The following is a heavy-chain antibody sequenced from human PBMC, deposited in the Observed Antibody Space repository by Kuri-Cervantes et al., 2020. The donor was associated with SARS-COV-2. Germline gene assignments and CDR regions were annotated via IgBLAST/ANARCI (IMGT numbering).Heavy chain of an antibody. CDR1: GGSISSSSYY. J-gene: IGHJ4*02. CDR3: ARSFSSWYPDY. CDR2: IYHSGST. V-gene: IGHV4-39*07. Sequence: GSLRLSCTVSGGSISSSSYYWGWIRQPPGKGLECIGSIYHSGSTYYNPSLKSRVTISVDRSKNQFSLKLSSVTAADTAVYYCARSFSSWYPDYWGQGTLVTVSS. D-gene: IGHD6-13*01.